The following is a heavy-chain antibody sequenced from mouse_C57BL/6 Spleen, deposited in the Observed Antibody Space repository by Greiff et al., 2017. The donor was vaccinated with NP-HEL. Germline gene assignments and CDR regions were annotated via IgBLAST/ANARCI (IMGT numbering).Heavy chain of an antibody. CDR1: GYAFSSSW. D-gene: IGHD1-1*01. CDR2: IYPGDGDT. CDR3: ARDGTVVATDY. V-gene: IGHV1-82*01. Sequence: VKVVESGPELVKPGASVKISCKASGYAFSSSWMNWVKQRPGKGLEWIGRIYPGDGDTNYNGKFKGKATLTADKSSSTAYMQLSSLTSEDSAVYFCARDGTVVATDYWGQGTTLTVSS. J-gene: IGHJ2*01.